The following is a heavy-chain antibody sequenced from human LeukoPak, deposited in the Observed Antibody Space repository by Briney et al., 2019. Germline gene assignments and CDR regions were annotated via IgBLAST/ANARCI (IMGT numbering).Heavy chain of an antibody. V-gene: IGHV1-2*06. CDR3: ARVGDGLNDAFDI. CDR2: INPNSGGT. D-gene: IGHD5-24*01. J-gene: IGHJ3*02. Sequence: ASVKVSCKASGYTFTGHYMNWVRQAPGQGLEWMGRINPNSGGTNYAQKFQGRVTMTRDTSISTAYMELSRLRSDDTAVYYCARVGDGLNDAFDIWGQGTMVTVSS. CDR1: GYTFTGHY.